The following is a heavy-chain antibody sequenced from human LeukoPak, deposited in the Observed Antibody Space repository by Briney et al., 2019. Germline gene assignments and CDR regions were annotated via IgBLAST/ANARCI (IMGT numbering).Heavy chain of an antibody. J-gene: IGHJ5*02. D-gene: IGHD4-11*01. CDR1: GFTFSHFA. Sequence: PGTSLRLSCEASGFTFSHFAMHWVRQAPDKGLEWVAVIWSDATNEYYADSVKGRFTISRDNFKRTVSLEMNSLRAEDTAVYYCEKDAQRGFDYSNSLEHWGQGSLVIVSS. CDR3: EKDAQRGFDYSNSLEH. V-gene: IGHV3-33*06. CDR2: IWSDATNE.